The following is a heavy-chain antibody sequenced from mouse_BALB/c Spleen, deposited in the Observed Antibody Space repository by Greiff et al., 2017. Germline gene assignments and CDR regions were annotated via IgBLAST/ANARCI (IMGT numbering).Heavy chain of an antibody. D-gene: IGHD2-14*01. V-gene: IGHV5-6-5*01. CDR2: ISSGGST. CDR1: GFTFSSYA. J-gene: IGHJ1*01. CDR3: ARGKVRDPHWYFDV. Sequence: EVNLVESGGGLVKPGGSLKLSCAASGFTFSSYAMSWVRQTPEKRLEWVASISSGGSTYYPDSVKGRFTISRDNARNILYLQMSSLRSEDTAMYYCARGKVRDPHWYFDVWGAGTTVTVSS.